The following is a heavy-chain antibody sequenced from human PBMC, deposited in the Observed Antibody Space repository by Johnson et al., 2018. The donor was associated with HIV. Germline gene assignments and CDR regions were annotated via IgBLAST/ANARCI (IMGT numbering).Heavy chain of an antibody. D-gene: IGHD3-22*01. CDR2: IQYYGGNK. CDR1: GFTFSSYA. J-gene: IGHJ3*02. CDR3: ARVGGLYYYDSSGYRDDAFDI. Sequence: QVQLVESGGGVVQPGRSLRLSCAASGFTFSSYAMHWVRQAPGKGLEWVAVIQYYGGNKNYADLGKGRCTISRNISKNTLYLKMNRLRAGDTAVYYCARVGGLYYYDSSGYRDDAFDIWGQGTMVTVSS. V-gene: IGHV3-30-3*01.